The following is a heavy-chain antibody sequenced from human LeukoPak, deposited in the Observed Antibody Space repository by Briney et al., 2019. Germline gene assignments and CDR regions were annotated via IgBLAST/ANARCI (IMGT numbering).Heavy chain of an antibody. V-gene: IGHV4-39*01. D-gene: IGHD1-26*01. CDR3: ARHGRLGGSYSP. CDR2: IYYSGST. Sequence: PSETLSLTCTVSGGSISSSSYYWGWIRQPPGKGLEWIGSIYYSGSTYYNPSLKSRVTVSVDTSKNQFSLKLSSVTAPDTAMYYCARHGRLGGSYSPWGQGTLVTVSS. CDR1: GGSISSSSYY. J-gene: IGHJ5*02.